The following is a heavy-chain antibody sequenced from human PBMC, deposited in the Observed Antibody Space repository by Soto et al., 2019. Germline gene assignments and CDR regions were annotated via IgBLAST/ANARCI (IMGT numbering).Heavy chain of an antibody. V-gene: IGHV3-30-3*01. CDR1: GFTFSSYA. CDR3: ASLIAVAGLAPMRSFDY. J-gene: IGHJ4*02. CDR2: ISYDGSNK. Sequence: QVQLVESGGGVVQPGRSLRLSCAASGFTFSSYAMHWVRQAPCKGLEGVAVISYDGSNKYYADSVKGRFTISRDYSKNTLYLQMNSLRAEDTAVYYCASLIAVAGLAPMRSFDYWGQGTLVTVSS. D-gene: IGHD6-19*01.